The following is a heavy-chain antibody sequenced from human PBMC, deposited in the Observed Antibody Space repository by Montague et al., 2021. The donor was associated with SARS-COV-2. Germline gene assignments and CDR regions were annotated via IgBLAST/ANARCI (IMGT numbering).Heavy chain of an antibody. V-gene: IGHV3-30-3*01. D-gene: IGHD4-11*01. J-gene: IGHJ4*02. Sequence: SLRLSCAASGFTFSSYAMHWVRQAPGKGLEWVAVISYDGINKYYADSVKGRFTISRDNSKNTLYLQMNSLRGEDTAVYYCATDPDDYSYYDAFDYWGQGTLVTVSS. CDR2: ISYDGINK. CDR1: GFTFSSYA. CDR3: ATDPDDYSYYDAFDY.